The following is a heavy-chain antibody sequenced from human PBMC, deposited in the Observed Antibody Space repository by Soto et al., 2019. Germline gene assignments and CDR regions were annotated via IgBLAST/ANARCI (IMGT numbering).Heavy chain of an antibody. J-gene: IGHJ6*02. CDR1: GAYMINDYYY. CDR2: MHHSGRT. D-gene: IGHD3-3*01. CDR3: ARFPAVTIFADYGMDV. Sequence: SETLSLTCTVSGAYMINDYYYWSLVRQNPGKDLEWIGHMHHSGRTHYNPSLKSRVAISVDTSKNQFSLYLNSVTAADTAVYYCARFPAVTIFADYGMDVWGQGTTVTVSS. V-gene: IGHV4-31*03.